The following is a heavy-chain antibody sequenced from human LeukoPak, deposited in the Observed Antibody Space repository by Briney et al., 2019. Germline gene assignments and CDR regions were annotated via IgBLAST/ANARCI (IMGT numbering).Heavy chain of an antibody. CDR3: ARQFPNATEGFDI. CDR2: IYYGGNA. CDR1: SGSFSGYY. D-gene: IGHD2-15*01. J-gene: IGHJ3*02. V-gene: IGHV4-34*01. Sequence: SETLSLTCAVYSGSFSGYYWSWISQPPGKGLEFIGSIYYGGNADYTPSLKSRVTISVVTSMNQFSLKLSSVTAADTAVYYWARQFPNATEGFDIWGQGTMVTVSS.